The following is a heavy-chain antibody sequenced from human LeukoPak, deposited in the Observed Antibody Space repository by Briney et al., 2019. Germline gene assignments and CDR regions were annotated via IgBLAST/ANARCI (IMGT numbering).Heavy chain of an antibody. Sequence: QPGGSLRLSCAASGFTFDDYAMHWVRQAPGKGLEWVSLISGDGGSTYYADFVKGRFTISRDNTKNSLYLQMDSLRAEDTAMYYCTSYYDSGPSKDWGQGTLVTVSS. CDR1: GFTFDDYA. D-gene: IGHD3-22*01. CDR3: TSYYDSGPSKD. CDR2: ISGDGGST. V-gene: IGHV3-43*02. J-gene: IGHJ4*02.